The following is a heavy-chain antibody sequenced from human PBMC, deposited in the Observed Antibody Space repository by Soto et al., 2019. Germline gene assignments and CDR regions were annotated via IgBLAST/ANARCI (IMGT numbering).Heavy chain of an antibody. CDR2: INLWDDDK. CDR1: GFSLSTSGES. Sequence: QITLTESGPTLVKPTQTLTLTCTLSGFSLSTSGESVGWIRQSPGKALEWLALINLWDDDKRYSPSLESRLNITRDTSRNQVVLTLTNMDPVDTATYYCAHILVDLGSRLAFDYWGQGILVTVSS. V-gene: IGHV2-5*02. CDR3: AHILVDLGSRLAFDY. D-gene: IGHD1-26*01. J-gene: IGHJ4*02.